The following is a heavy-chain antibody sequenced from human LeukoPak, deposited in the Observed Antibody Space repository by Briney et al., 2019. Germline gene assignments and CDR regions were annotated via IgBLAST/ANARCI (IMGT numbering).Heavy chain of an antibody. CDR2: ISYDGSNK. CDR1: GFTFSSYG. CDR3: ANNGYSSSWFYFDY. V-gene: IGHV3-30*18. D-gene: IGHD6-13*01. J-gene: IGHJ4*02. Sequence: GGSLRLSFAASGFTFSSYGMHWVRQAPGKGLEWVAVISYDGSNKYYADSVKGRFTISRDNSKNTLYLQMNSLRAEDTAVYYCANNGYSSSWFYFDYWGQGTLVTVSS.